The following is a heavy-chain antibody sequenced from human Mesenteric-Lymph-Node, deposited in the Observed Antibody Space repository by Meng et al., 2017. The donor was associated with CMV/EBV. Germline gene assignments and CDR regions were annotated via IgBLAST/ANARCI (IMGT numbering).Heavy chain of an antibody. J-gene: IGHJ4*02. Sequence: SVKVSCKASGGTFSSYAISWVRQAPGQGFEWMGGIIPITGIVNYAQKFQARVTMTADKYTSTAYMEVRSLRSEDTAVYFCARERLSNYFDCWGQGTLVTVSS. CDR1: GGTFSSYA. CDR3: ARERLSNYFDC. CDR2: IIPITGIV. D-gene: IGHD4-17*01. V-gene: IGHV1-69*10.